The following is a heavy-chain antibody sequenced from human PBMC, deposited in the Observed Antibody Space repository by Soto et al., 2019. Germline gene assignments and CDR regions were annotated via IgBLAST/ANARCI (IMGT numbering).Heavy chain of an antibody. CDR1: GFTFSSYW. V-gene: IGHV3-74*01. Sequence: GGSLRLSCAASGFTFSSYWMHWVRQAPGKGLVWVSRINSDGSSTSYADSVKGRFTISRDNAKNTLYLQMNSLRAEDTAVYYCARVGDDYDSSGYYYYFDYWGQGTLVTVSS. CDR3: ARVGDDYDSSGYYYYFDY. CDR2: INSDGSST. J-gene: IGHJ4*02. D-gene: IGHD3-22*01.